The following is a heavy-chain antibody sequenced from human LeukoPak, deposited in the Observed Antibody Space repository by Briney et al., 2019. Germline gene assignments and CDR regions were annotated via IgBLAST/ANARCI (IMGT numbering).Heavy chain of an antibody. Sequence: GGSLRLSCAASGFTFSSYAMHWVRQAPGKGLEWVASINHNGNVNYYVDSVKGRFTISRDNAKNSLYLQMSNLRAEDTAVYFCARGGGLNVWGQGATVTVSS. CDR2: INHNGNVN. V-gene: IGHV3-7*03. D-gene: IGHD3-16*01. CDR1: GFTFSSYA. CDR3: ARGGGLNV. J-gene: IGHJ6*02.